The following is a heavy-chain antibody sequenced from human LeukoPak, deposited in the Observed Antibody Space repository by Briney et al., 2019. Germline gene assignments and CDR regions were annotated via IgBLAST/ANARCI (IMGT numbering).Heavy chain of an antibody. CDR3: ARDLPIAAAEALDI. CDR2: IIPLFGTA. D-gene: IGHD6-13*01. CDR1: GGTFSSYA. J-gene: IGHJ3*02. V-gene: IGHV1-69*01. Sequence: SVKVSCKASGGTFSSYAISWVRQAPGQPLEWMVGIIPLFGTANYAQKFQGRVTITADESTSTAYMELSSLRSEDTAVYYCARDLPIAAAEALDIWGQGTMVTVSS.